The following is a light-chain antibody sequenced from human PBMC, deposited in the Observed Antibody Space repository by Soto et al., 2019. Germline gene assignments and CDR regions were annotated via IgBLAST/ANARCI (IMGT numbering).Light chain of an antibody. CDR1: QSISSW. V-gene: IGKV1-5*03. CDR2: KAS. J-gene: IGKJ1*01. Sequence: DIQMTQSPSTLSAFVGDRVTITCRASQSISSWLAWYQQKPGKAPKLLIYKASSLESGVPSRFNGSGSGTEVTLTISCLQPDDFATYYCQQYDSHWTFGQGNKVEIK. CDR3: QQYDSHWT.